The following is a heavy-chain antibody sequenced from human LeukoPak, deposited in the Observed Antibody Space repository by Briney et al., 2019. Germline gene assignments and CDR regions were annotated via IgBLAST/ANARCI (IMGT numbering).Heavy chain of an antibody. J-gene: IGHJ3*02. D-gene: IGHD6-13*01. CDR2: IKQDGSEK. CDR1: GLTFSKYW. V-gene: IGHV3-7*05. Sequence: PGGSLRLSCAASGLTFSKYWMSWVRQAPGKGLEWVANIKQDGSEKYYLDSVKGRFTTSRDNAKNSLHLQMNSLRAEDTAVYYCARWGTYSSSWLGAFDIWGQGTMVTVSS. CDR3: ARWGTYSSSWLGAFDI.